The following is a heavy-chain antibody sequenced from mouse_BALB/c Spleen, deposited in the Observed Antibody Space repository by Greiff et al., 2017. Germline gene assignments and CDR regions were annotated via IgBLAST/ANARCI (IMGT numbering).Heavy chain of an antibody. D-gene: IGHD2-3*01. J-gene: IGHJ1*01. V-gene: IGHV3-8*02. CDR1: GDSITSGY. CDR2: ISYSGST. CDR3: ARLGSWLLRGWYFDV. Sequence: EVQLQESGPSLVKPSQTLSLTCSVTGDSITSGYWNWIRKFPGNKLEYMGYISYSGSTYYNPSLKSRISITRDTSKNQYYLQLNSVTTEDTATYYCARLGSWLLRGWYFDVWGAGTTVTVSS.